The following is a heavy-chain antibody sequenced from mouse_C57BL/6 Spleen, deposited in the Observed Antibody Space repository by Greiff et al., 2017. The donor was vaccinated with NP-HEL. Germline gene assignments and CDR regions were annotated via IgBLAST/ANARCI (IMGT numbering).Heavy chain of an antibody. J-gene: IGHJ4*01. CDR3: AGEGKIYDGYYDAMDY. D-gene: IGHD2-3*01. CDR2: IFPGSGST. CDR1: GYTFTDYY. V-gene: IGHV1-75*01. Sequence: QVQLQQSGPELVKPGASVKISCKASGYTFTDYYINWVKQRPGQGLEWIGWIFPGSGSTYYNEKFKGKATLTVDKSSSTAYMLLSSLTSEDSAVYFCAGEGKIYDGYYDAMDYWGQGTSVTVSS.